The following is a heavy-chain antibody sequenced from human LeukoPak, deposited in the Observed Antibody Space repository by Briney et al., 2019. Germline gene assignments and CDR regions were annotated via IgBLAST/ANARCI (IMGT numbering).Heavy chain of an antibody. CDR2: IKQDGSES. J-gene: IGHJ6*02. V-gene: IGHV3-7*03. CDR3: ARHPHDDYHNPFGV. D-gene: IGHD4-17*01. CDR1: GFTFSTYW. Sequence: GGSLRLSCTASGFTFSTYWMSWVRQAPGKGLEWVANIKQDGSESYYVDSVKGRFTISRGNAKNSLYLQMNSLRAEDTAVFYCARHPHDDYHNPFGVWGQGTTVTVSS.